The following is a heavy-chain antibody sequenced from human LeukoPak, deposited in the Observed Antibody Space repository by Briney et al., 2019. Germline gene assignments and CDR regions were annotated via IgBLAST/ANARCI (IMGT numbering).Heavy chain of an antibody. CDR2: VDNSGRT. CDR3: ARNGERYSFDS. D-gene: IGHD2-15*01. Sequence: SETLSLTCTVSGGSISSYYWCWIRQPPGKGLEWIGYVDNSGRTNYNPSLKSRVTISVDTSKNQFSLKLSSVTAANTAVYSCARNGERYSFDSWGQGTLVTVSS. V-gene: IGHV4-59*01. CDR1: GGSISSYY. J-gene: IGHJ4*02.